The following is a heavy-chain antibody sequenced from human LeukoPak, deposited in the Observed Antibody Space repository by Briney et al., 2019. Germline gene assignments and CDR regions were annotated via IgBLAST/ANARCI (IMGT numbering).Heavy chain of an antibody. V-gene: IGHV3-23*01. J-gene: IGHJ6*02. Sequence: GGSLRLSCAASGFIFSSFGMSWVRQAPGKGLEWVSLITSSGGETFYEDSVKGRFTISRDNSKKTLYLETNSLRGEDTAVYYCAKRVAGAMTGMDVWGQGTTVTVSS. CDR2: ITSSGGET. D-gene: IGHD6-13*01. CDR3: AKRVAGAMTGMDV. CDR1: GFIFSSFG.